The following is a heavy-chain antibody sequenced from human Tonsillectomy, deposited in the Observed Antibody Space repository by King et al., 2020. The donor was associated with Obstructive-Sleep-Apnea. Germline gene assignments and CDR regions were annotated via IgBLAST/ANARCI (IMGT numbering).Heavy chain of an antibody. CDR3: ARYCSGGRCLSYYGMDV. Sequence: VQLVESGGGVVQPGRSLRLSCEASGFTFSSFGMHWVRQAPGKGLEWVAVISYDGTNKYYADSVKGRFTISRDISKSTLYLQMNSLRAEDSAVYYCARYCSGGRCLSYYGMDVWVQGTTVTVSS. D-gene: IGHD2-15*01. J-gene: IGHJ6*02. CDR2: ISYDGTNK. CDR1: GFTFSSFG. V-gene: IGHV3-30*03.